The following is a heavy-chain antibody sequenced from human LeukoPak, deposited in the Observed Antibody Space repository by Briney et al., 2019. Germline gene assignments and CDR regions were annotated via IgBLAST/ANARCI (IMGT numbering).Heavy chain of an antibody. CDR3: ARDPYDYGDYARQFNWFDP. Sequence: ASVKVSCKASGYTFTGYYMHWVRQAPGQGLEWMGWINPNSGGTNYAQKFQGRVTMTRDTSISTAYMELSRLRSDDTAVYYCARDPYDYGDYARQFNWFDPWGQGTLVTVSS. J-gene: IGHJ5*02. V-gene: IGHV1-2*02. CDR1: GYTFTGYY. CDR2: INPNSGGT. D-gene: IGHD4-17*01.